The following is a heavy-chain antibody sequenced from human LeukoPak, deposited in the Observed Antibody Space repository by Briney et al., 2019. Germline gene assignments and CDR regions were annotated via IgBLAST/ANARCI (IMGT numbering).Heavy chain of an antibody. CDR3: TQSSLYCSSTSCRGVLFDY. CDR1: GFTFGDNT. CDR2: IRSKAYGGTT. D-gene: IGHD2-2*01. J-gene: IGHJ4*02. V-gene: IGHV3-49*04. Sequence: GGSLRLSCAASGFTFGDNTMSWVRQAPGKGLEWVGFIRSKAYGGTTEYAASVKGRFTISREDSKSIAYLQMNSLKTEDTAVYYCTQSSLYCSSTSCRGVLFDYWGQGTLVTVSS.